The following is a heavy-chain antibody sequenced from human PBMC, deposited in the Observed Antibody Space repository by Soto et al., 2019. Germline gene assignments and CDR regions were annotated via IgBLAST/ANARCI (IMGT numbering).Heavy chain of an antibody. V-gene: IGHV1-8*01. Sequence: ASVKVSCKASGDTFSTYDINWVRQATGHGLEWMGWINPNSGNIGYAQRFQGRVTMTRDTAIRTAYMEVSSLRSDDTAVYYCARGRASGSYYLLDYWGQGTLVTVSS. CDR3: ARGRASGSYYLLDY. D-gene: IGHD3-10*01. J-gene: IGHJ4*02. CDR2: INPNSGNI. CDR1: GDTFSTYD.